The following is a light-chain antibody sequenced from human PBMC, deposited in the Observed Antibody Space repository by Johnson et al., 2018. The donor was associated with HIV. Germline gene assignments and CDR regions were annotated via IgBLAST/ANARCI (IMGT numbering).Light chain of an antibody. CDR1: SSNIGNNY. CDR3: GTWDSSLSAV. J-gene: IGLJ1*01. V-gene: IGLV1-51*01. Sequence: QSVLTQPPSVSAAPGQKVTISCSGSSSNIGNNYVSWYQQLPGTAPKLLIYDNNKRPSGIPDRFSGSKSGTSATLGITGLQTGDEADYYCGTWDSSLSAVFGTGTKSTAL. CDR2: DNN.